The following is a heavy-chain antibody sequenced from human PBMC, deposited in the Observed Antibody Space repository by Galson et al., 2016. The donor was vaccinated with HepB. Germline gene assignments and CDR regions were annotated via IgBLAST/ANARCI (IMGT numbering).Heavy chain of an antibody. Sequence: SVKVSCKASGYTFTTYAMHWVRQAPGQRLEWMGWINAGNGNTKYSQKFQGRVTITRDTSASTAYVELSSLRSEDTAVYYCVRDHYDSSGYPYNWFDPWGQGTLVTVSS. J-gene: IGHJ5*02. CDR1: GYTFTTYA. D-gene: IGHD3-22*01. CDR2: INAGNGNT. V-gene: IGHV1-3*01. CDR3: VRDHYDSSGYPYNWFDP.